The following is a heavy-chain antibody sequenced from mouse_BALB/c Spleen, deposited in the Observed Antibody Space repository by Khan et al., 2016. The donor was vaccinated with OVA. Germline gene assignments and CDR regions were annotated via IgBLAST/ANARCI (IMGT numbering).Heavy chain of an antibody. CDR2: ISSYSGNT. Sequence: QVQLKQSGPELVRPGVSVKISCKGSGYTFTDYAIHWVKQSHAKSLEWIGLISSYSGNTSYKQKFKGRATMTVDKSSSTAYMELARLTSEDSAIYYCTRPAYDGYYDYWGQGTTLTVSS. CDR3: TRPAYDGYYDY. D-gene: IGHD2-3*01. J-gene: IGHJ2*01. CDR1: GYTFTDYA. V-gene: IGHV1S137*01.